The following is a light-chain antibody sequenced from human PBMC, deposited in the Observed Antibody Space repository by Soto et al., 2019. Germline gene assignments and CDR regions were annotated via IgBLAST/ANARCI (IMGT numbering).Light chain of an antibody. J-gene: IGKJ2*02. Sequence: IQMTQSPPSLSTSVGDRVSITCRSSQDIRVDTGRLPQRPGHAPNLIIYATSTIHTGVPSTFTASGSGTDCTLTIIDLQPADVATYFCLQVYDFPCPFGQGTKVDIK. V-gene: IGKV1-6*01. CDR1: QDIRVD. CDR2: ATS. CDR3: LQVYDFPCP.